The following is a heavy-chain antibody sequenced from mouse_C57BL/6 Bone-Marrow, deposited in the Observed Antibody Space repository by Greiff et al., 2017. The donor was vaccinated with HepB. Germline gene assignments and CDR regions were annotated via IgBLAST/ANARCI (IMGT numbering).Heavy chain of an antibody. D-gene: IGHD1-1*01. CDR1: GYTFTSYW. Sequence: QVQLQQPGAELVRPGSSVKLSCKASGYTFTSYWMPWVKQRPIQGLEWIGNIDPSDSDTHYNQKFKDKATLTVDKSSSTAYMQLSSLTSEDSAVYYGARGSTGWFAYWGQGTGVTVSA. CDR2: IDPSDSDT. J-gene: IGHJ3*01. V-gene: IGHV1-52*01. CDR3: ARGSTGWFAY.